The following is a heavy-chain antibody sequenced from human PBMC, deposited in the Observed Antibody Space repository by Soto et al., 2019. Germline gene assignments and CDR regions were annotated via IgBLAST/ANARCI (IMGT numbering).Heavy chain of an antibody. V-gene: IGHV4-30-4*01. CDR1: GGSISGDYY. J-gene: IGHJ4*02. CDR2: VYHTGST. Sequence: PSETLSLTCTVSGGSISGDYYWNWIRQAPGKGLEWIGYVYHTGSTYHNPSLKSRGSISVDTSKNQFPLKLTSVTAADTAVYFCAREHYYTSVNRIDSWGQGIPVTVS. D-gene: IGHD3-3*01. CDR3: AREHYYTSVNRIDS.